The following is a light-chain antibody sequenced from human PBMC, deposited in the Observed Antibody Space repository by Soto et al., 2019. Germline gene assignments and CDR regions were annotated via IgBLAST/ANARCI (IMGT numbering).Light chain of an antibody. CDR3: KKYNSALWT. Sequence: VTITCRASQSISSYLSWSQQKPGKAHKVLIYAASSVQSGVPSRFSGRGPGTDFTLTIRSLQPEDVATYYCKKYNSALWTFGQGTKVDIK. CDR1: QSISSY. V-gene: IGKV1-39*01. CDR2: AAS. J-gene: IGKJ1*01.